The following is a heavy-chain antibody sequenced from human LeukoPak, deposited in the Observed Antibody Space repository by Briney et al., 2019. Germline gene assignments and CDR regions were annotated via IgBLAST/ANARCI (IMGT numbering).Heavy chain of an antibody. CDR2: IIPIFGTA. J-gene: IGHJ3*02. D-gene: IGHD3-9*01. Sequence: ASVKVSCKASGYTFTSYGISWVRQAPGQGLEWMGGIIPIFGTANYAQKFQGRVTITADKSTSTAYMELSSLRSEDTAVYYCARALRGRLTDAFDIWGQGTMVTVSS. V-gene: IGHV1-69*06. CDR3: ARALRGRLTDAFDI. CDR1: GYTFTSYG.